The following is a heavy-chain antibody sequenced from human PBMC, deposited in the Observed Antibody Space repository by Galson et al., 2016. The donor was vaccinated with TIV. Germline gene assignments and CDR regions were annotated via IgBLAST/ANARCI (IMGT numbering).Heavy chain of an antibody. CDR2: IDWDDDK. CDR1: GFSLNTTGMC. D-gene: IGHD3-10*01. V-gene: IGHV2-70*17. Sequence: PALVKPTQTLTLTCTFSGFSLNTTGMCVSWIRQPPGKALEWLARIDWDDDKFYSIFLKTRLTISTDTSKNQVVLTLTDMDPVDTATYYCARTYYGDTTYFDYWGQGTLVTVSS. J-gene: IGHJ4*02. CDR3: ARTYYGDTTYFDY.